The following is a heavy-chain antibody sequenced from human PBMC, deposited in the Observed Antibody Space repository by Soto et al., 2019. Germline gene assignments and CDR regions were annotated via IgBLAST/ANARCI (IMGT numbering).Heavy chain of an antibody. J-gene: IGHJ5*02. CDR1: GGSISSSSYY. CDR2: IYYSGST. CDR3: ARADDYYDSSGYYFPARDWFDP. Sequence: ASETLSLTCTVSGGSISSSSYYWGWIRQPPGKGLEWIGSIYYSGSTYYNPSLKSRVTISVDTSKNQFSLKLSSVTAADTAVYYCARADDYYDSSGYYFPARDWFDPWGQGTLVTVSS. V-gene: IGHV4-39*01. D-gene: IGHD3-22*01.